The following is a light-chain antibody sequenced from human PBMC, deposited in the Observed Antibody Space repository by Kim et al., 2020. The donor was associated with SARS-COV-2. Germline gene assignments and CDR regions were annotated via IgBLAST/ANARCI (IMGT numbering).Light chain of an antibody. CDR2: GAS. CDR3: QQYYKWPPLT. J-gene: IGKJ4*01. Sequence: EVIMTQSPAILSVSPGERATLSCRASQSVSTSVAWYQHKPGQAPRLLIHGASSRAADVPARFSASGSGTDFTLNISSLQSEDFAVYFCQQYYKWPPLTFGGGTKLEI. CDR1: QSVSTS. V-gene: IGKV3-15*01.